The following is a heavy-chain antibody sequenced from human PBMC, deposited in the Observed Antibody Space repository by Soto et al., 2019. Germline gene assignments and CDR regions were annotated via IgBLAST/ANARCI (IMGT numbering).Heavy chain of an antibody. CDR3: ARKRCSSASCPDYYMDV. CDR2: ISSSSSDI. CDR1: GFIFIGDR. V-gene: IGHV3-21*01. Sequence: GGSVRLSFAASGFIFIGDRRICVRQAPGKGLEWVSSISSSSSDIYYADSLKGRFTISRDNARNSLSLQMNNPRAEDTAVYYCARKRCSSASCPDYYMDVWGKGTTVTVSS. J-gene: IGHJ6*03. D-gene: IGHD2-2*01.